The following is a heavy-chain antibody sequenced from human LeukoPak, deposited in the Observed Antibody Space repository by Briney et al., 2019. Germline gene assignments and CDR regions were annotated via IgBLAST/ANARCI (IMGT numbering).Heavy chain of an antibody. J-gene: IGHJ6*03. CDR1: GGSMITNTFY. D-gene: IGHD1-7*01. CDR3: TRRTYSAYMDV. V-gene: IGHV4-39*01. CDR2: MYYNWGGT. Sequence: SETLSLTCTVSGGSMITNTFYWVWIRQPPGKGLEWIANMYYNWGGTQYNRSLANRVTISVDTSKNQFFLNLSSVTAADTAVYYCTRRTYSAYMDVWGQGATVTVSS.